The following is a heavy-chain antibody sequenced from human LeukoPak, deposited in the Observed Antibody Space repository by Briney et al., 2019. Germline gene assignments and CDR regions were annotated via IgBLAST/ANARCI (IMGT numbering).Heavy chain of an antibody. D-gene: IGHD2-15*01. J-gene: IGHJ6*04. V-gene: IGHV4-59*01. CDR2: IYYSGST. CDR3: ARGYCSGGSCYFDYYYGMDV. CDR1: GGSISSYC. Sequence: SETLSLTCTVSGGSISSYCWSWIRQPPGKGLEWIGYIYYSGSTNYNPSLKSRVTISVDTSKNQFSLKLSSVTAADTAVYYCARGYCSGGSCYFDYYYGMDVWGKGTTVTVSS.